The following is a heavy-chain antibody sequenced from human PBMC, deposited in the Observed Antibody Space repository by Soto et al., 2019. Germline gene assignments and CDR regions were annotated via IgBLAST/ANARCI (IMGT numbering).Heavy chain of an antibody. D-gene: IGHD2-8*01. J-gene: IGHJ2*01. Sequence: GGAWRVSCTASACMFSNYAFRLCRQAPGKEQEWVSVISGGGDATYYPDSVKGRFTTSRDNSKNTEYLQMNSMRPEDTAVYYCAKKSLASINMLSLYDLVYW. CDR2: ISGGGDAT. V-gene: IGHV3-23*01. CDR1: ACMFSNYA. CDR3: AKKSLASINMLSLYDLVYW.